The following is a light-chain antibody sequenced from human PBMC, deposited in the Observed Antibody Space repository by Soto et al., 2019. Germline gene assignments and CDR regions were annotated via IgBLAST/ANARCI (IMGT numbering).Light chain of an antibody. CDR1: QSVSRN. V-gene: IGKV3-15*01. CDR2: GAS. J-gene: IGKJ2*01. Sequence: EVVLTQSPATLSVSPGDRATLSCRASQSVSRNLAWYQQKPGQAPRLLIYGASPRATGVPARFSGSGSATEFTLSISSLQSEDVAVYYCQQYGDWPPETFGQGTKLEI. CDR3: QQYGDWPPET.